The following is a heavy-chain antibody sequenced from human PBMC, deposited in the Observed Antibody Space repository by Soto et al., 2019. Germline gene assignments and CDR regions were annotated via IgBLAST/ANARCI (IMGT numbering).Heavy chain of an antibody. Sequence: LSLTCTVSGDSISSGNHYWSCIRQPPGKGLEWIGYIFYSGTAYYNPSLKSRLTISVDTSKNQFSLKLSSVTAADTAVYYCARTDYGTAYFDPWGQGSLVTVYS. V-gene: IGHV4-30-4*01. CDR1: GDSISSGNHY. CDR2: IFYSGTA. J-gene: IGHJ5*02. D-gene: IGHD3-10*01. CDR3: ARTDYGTAYFDP.